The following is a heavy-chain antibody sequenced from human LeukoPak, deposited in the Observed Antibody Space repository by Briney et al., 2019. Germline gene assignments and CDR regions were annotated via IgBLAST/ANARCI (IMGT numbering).Heavy chain of an antibody. CDR1: GFTFSSYS. CDR3: ARERGPTVGVPPAILPSAFDI. CDR2: ISSSSSYI. J-gene: IGHJ3*02. Sequence: PGGSLRLSCAASGFTFSSYSMNWVRQAPGKGLEWVSSISSSSSYIYYADSVKGRFTISRDNAKNSLYLQMNSLRAEDTPLYFCARERGPTVGVPPAILPSAFDIWGQGTMVTVSS. V-gene: IGHV3-21*01. D-gene: IGHD2-2*02.